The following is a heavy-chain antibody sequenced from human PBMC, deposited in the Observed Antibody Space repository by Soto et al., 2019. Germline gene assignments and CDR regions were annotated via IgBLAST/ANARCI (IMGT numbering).Heavy chain of an antibody. CDR1: RGTFGSYG. J-gene: IGHJ4*02. D-gene: IGHD6-6*01. CDR3: AREGYTSSSIHSFLDS. Sequence: SVKVSCKASRGTFGSYGISWVRQAPGQGLEWMGRIVPFLGTTNYAQNFQDRLTVTADTSTNTAFMELSSLRSDDTAVYYCAREGYTSSSIHSFLDSWGQGTLVTVSS. CDR2: IVPFLGTT. V-gene: IGHV1-69*10.